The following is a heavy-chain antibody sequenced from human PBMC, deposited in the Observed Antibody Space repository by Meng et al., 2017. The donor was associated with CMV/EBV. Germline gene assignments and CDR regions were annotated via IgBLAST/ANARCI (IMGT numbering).Heavy chain of an antibody. D-gene: IGHD3-3*01. CDR1: GFTFSSYG. CDR2: IRYDGSNK. Sequence: GGSLRLSCAASGFTFSSYGMHWVRQAPGKGLEWVAFIRYDGSNKYYADSVKGRFTISRDNSKNTLYLPMNSLRAEDTAVYYCAKDRGFGVVIPWFDPWGQGTLVTVSS. J-gene: IGHJ5*02. CDR3: AKDRGFGVVIPWFDP. V-gene: IGHV3-30*02.